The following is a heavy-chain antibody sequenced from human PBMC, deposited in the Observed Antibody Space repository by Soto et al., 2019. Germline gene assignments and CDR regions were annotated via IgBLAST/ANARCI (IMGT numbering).Heavy chain of an antibody. Sequence: GSLRLSCSASGFTFSAYAMHWVRQAPGKGLEYVASISPNGGTAYHADSVKDRFTVSRDNSKNTLYLQMSSLRDEDTAAYYCVKGGIALATTGRAQIDYWGQGTLVTVSS. V-gene: IGHV3-64D*06. CDR3: VKGGIALATTGRAQIDY. CDR2: ISPNGGTA. CDR1: GFTFSAYA. D-gene: IGHD1-26*01. J-gene: IGHJ4*02.